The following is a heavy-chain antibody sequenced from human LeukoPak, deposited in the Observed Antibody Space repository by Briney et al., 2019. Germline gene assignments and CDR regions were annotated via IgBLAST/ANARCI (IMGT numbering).Heavy chain of an antibody. CDR1: GFTFSIYS. Sequence: PGGSLRLSCAASGFTFSIYSMNWVRQAPGKGLEWLSSITSSSNYIYYADSVKGRFTISRDNVQNSLYLQMNSLRAEDTAMYYCARETEMANLDYWGQGTLVTVSS. V-gene: IGHV3-21*01. CDR2: ITSSSNYI. D-gene: IGHD5-24*01. CDR3: ARETEMANLDY. J-gene: IGHJ4*02.